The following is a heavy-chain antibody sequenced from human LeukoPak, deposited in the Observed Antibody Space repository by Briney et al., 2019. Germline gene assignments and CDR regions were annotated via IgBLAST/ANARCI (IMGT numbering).Heavy chain of an antibody. CDR1: GGSISRYY. V-gene: IGHV4-59*01. J-gene: IGHJ6*03. CDR3: ARDMSSGYPNYYYYYMDV. D-gene: IGHD3-22*01. Sequence: PSETLSLTCTVSGGSISRYYWSWIRQPPGKGLEWIGYIYDGGSSNYNPSLKSRVTISVDRPKNQFSLKLISVTAADTAVYYCARDMSSGYPNYYYYYMDVWGRGTTVTVSS. CDR2: IYDGGSS.